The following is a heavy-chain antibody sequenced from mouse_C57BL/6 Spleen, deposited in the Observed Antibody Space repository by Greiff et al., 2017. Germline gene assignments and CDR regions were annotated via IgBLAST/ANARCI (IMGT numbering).Heavy chain of an antibody. CDR2: ISDGGSYT. J-gene: IGHJ2*01. CDR3: ARAYYYGSTFDY. D-gene: IGHD1-1*01. V-gene: IGHV5-4*01. CDR1: GFTFSSYA. Sequence: EVQVVESGGGLVKPGGPLKLSCAASGFTFSSYAMSWVRQTPEKRLEWVATISDGGSYTYYPDNVKGRFTISRDNAKNNLYLQMSHLKSEDTAMYYCARAYYYGSTFDYWGQGTTLTVSS.